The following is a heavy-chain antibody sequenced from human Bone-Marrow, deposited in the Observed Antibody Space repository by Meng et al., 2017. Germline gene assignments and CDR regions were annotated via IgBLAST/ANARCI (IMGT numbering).Heavy chain of an antibody. CDR3: ASLYGDSSVWYLDL. CDR1: VGSISSGNHY. D-gene: IGHD4-17*01. Sequence: VQRREPGPGLVKPSQTLSLTCTVSVGSISSGNHYWSWIRQHPGKGLEYIGYIYYSGSTYYTPSLKSRVIISVDTSKNQFSLRLNSVTAADTAVYYCASLYGDSSVWYLDLWGRGTLVTVSS. CDR2: IYYSGST. J-gene: IGHJ2*01. V-gene: IGHV4-31*03.